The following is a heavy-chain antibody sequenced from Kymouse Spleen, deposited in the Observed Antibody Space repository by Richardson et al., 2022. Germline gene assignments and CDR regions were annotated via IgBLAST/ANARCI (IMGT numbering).Heavy chain of an antibody. V-gene: IGHV4-34*01. CDR1: GGSFSGYY. CDR3: AYSSSSAYYFDY. CDR2: INHSGST. D-gene: IGHD6-6*01. J-gene: IGHJ4*02. Sequence: QVQLQQWGAGLLKPSETLSLTCAVYGGSFSGYYWSWIRQPPGKGLEWIGEINHSGSTNYNPSLKSRVTISVDTSKNQFSLKLSSVTAADTAVYYCAYSSSSAYYFDYWGQGTLVTVSS.